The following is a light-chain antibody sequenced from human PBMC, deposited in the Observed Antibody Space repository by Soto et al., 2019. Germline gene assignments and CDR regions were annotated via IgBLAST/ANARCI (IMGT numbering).Light chain of an antibody. CDR3: SSYAGSHNLV. J-gene: IGLJ3*02. CDR1: SSDVGGYNY. Sequence: QSALTQPPSASGSPGQSVTISCTGTSSDVGGYNYVSWYQQHPGKAPKLMIYDVIKRPSGVPDRFSGSKSGNTASLTVSGLQAEDEADYYCSSYAGSHNLVFGGGTKLTVL. CDR2: DVI. V-gene: IGLV2-8*01.